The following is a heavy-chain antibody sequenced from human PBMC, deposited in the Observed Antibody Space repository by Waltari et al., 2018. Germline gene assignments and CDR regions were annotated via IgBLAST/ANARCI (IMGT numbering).Heavy chain of an antibody. Sequence: QVQLQESGPGLVKPSETLSLTCTVSGYSISSGYYWGWIRQPPGKGLEWIGSIYHSGSTYYNPSLKSRVTISVDTSKNQFSLKLSSVTAADTAVYYCARGEGSGSYAYYFDYWGQGTLVTVSS. CDR3: ARGEGSGSYAYYFDY. J-gene: IGHJ4*02. CDR1: GYSISSGYY. CDR2: IYHSGST. D-gene: IGHD3-10*01. V-gene: IGHV4-38-2*02.